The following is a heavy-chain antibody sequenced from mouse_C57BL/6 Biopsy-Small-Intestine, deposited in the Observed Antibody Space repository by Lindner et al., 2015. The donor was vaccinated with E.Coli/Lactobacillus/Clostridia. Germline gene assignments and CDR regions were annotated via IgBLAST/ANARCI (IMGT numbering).Heavy chain of an antibody. Sequence: VQLQESGGGLVKPGGSLKLSCAASGFTFSDYGMHWVRQAPEKGLEWVAYISSGSSTIYYADTVKGRFTISRDNAKNTLFLQMTSLRSEDTAMYYCARLIYYDYDGYAMDYWGQGTSVTVSS. V-gene: IGHV5-17*01. D-gene: IGHD2-4*01. J-gene: IGHJ4*01. CDR1: GFTFSDYG. CDR3: ARLIYYDYDGYAMDY. CDR2: ISSGSSTI.